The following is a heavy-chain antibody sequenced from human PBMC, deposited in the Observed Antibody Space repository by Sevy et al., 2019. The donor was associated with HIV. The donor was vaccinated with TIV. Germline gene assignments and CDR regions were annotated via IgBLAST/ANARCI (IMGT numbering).Heavy chain of an antibody. CDR2: ITSSSNTI. J-gene: IGHJ5*02. CDR1: GFRFRDYR. D-gene: IGHD3-10*01. CDR3: ARYRGRGEVALDL. Sequence: GGSLRLSCAASGFRFRDYRMNWVRQAPGKGLEWVSYITSSSNTINYAYSVKGRFTISRDNGRNSLYLQINSLRHEDTAVYYCARYRGRGEVALDLWGQGTLVTVSS. V-gene: IGHV3-48*02.